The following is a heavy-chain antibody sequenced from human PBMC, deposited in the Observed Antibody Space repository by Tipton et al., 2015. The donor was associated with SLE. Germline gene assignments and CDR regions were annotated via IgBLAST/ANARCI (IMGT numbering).Heavy chain of an antibody. J-gene: IGHJ1*01. D-gene: IGHD2-21*02. V-gene: IGHV4-61*01. Sequence: TLSLTCTVSGASITSDFYYWSWIRQPPGKGLEWIGDINHSGSTNYNPSLKSRVTISVDTSNNQFSLRLTSVTAADTAVYYCARGVVVTKAQYFQHWGQGTLVTVSS. CDR1: GASITSDFYY. CDR3: ARGVVVTKAQYFQH. CDR2: INHSGST.